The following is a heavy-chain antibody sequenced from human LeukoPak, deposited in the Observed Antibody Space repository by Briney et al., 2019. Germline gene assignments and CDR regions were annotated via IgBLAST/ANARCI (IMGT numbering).Heavy chain of an antibody. D-gene: IGHD2-21*01. Sequence: SQTLSLTCTVSGGSISSGGYYWSWIRQPPGKGLEWIGYIYHSGSTYYNPSLKSRVTISVDRSKNQFSLKLSSVTAADTAVYYCARSKMTYCGGDCYSSSQHFDLWGRGTLVTVSS. CDR3: ARSKMTYCGGDCYSSSQHFDL. CDR1: GGSISSGGYY. V-gene: IGHV4-30-2*01. J-gene: IGHJ2*01. CDR2: IYHSGST.